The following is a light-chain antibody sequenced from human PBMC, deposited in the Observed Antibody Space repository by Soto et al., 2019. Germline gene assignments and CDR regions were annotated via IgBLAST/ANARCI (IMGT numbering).Light chain of an antibody. V-gene: IGLV2-8*01. CDR2: EVS. Sequence: QSALTQPPSASGSPGQSVTISCTGTSSDVGGYNSVSWYQHHPGKGPKLIIYEVSKRPSGVPDRFSGSKSANTASLTVSGLKAEDEADYYCSSYAGSNNYVFGTGTKLTVL. J-gene: IGLJ1*01. CDR3: SSYAGSNNYV. CDR1: SSDVGGYNS.